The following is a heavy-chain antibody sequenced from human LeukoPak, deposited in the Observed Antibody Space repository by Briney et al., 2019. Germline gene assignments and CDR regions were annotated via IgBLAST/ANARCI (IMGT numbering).Heavy chain of an antibody. CDR2: INHSGST. V-gene: IGHV4-34*01. D-gene: IGHD4-17*01. J-gene: IGHJ5*02. Sequence: PSETLSLTCAVYGGSFSGYYWSWIRQPPGKGLEWIGEINHSGSTNYNPSLKSRVTISVDTSKNQFSLKLSSVTAADTAVYYCARQAPLAVTTPSDNWFDPWGQGTLVTVSS. CDR1: GGSFSGYY. CDR3: ARQAPLAVTTPSDNWFDP.